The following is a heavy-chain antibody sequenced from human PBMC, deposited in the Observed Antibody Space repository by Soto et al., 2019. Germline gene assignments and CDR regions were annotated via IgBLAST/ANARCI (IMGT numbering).Heavy chain of an antibody. CDR2: ISSSSSYI. D-gene: IGHD6-6*01. CDR3: ARAVIGKIGSSSGLLL. Sequence: GGSLRLSCAASGFTFSSYSMNWVRQAPGKGLEWVSSISSSSSYIYYADSVKGRFTISRDNAKNSLYLQMNSLRAEDTAVYYCARAVIGKIGSSSGLLLWGQGTLVTVSS. J-gene: IGHJ4*02. CDR1: GFTFSSYS. V-gene: IGHV3-21*01.